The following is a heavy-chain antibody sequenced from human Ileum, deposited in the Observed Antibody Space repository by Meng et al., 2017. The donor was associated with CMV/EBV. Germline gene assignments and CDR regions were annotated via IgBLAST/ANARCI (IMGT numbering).Heavy chain of an antibody. CDR2: IYWDGDK. Sequence: QTPLMESGPALVKPPQTLTMTCTFSGFSLTTDGMAVAWIRQPPGKALELLAVIYWDGDKRYRSSLKTRLTITKDTSKDQVLLTMTNMDPLDTATYYCAHLSARRTEKFDYWGQGVLVTVSS. J-gene: IGHJ4*02. CDR1: GFSLTTDGMA. D-gene: IGHD2-8*02. CDR3: AHLSARRTEKFDY. V-gene: IGHV2-5*02.